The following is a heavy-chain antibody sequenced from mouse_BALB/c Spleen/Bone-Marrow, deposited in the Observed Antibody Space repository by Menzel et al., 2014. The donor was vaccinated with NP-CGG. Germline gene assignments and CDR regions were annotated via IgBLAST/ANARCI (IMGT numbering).Heavy chain of an antibody. Sequence: EVKLVESGGGLVQPGGSLKLSCAASGFTFSNYGMSWVRQTPDKRLELVATINSNGGSTYYPDSVKGRFTTSRDTAKNTLYLQMSSLKSEETAMYYCVRGNYGNYVDYFDFWGQGTTLTVSS. V-gene: IGHV5-6-3*01. CDR1: GFTFSNYG. CDR3: VRGNYGNYVDYFDF. CDR2: INSNGGST. J-gene: IGHJ2*01. D-gene: IGHD2-1*01.